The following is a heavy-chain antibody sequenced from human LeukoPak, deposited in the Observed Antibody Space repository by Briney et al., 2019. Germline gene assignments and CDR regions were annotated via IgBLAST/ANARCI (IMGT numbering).Heavy chain of an antibody. CDR2: INPNSGGT. CDR3: ARARPAKGYCSSTSCYGVWFDP. D-gene: IGHD2-2*01. V-gene: IGHV1-2*02. J-gene: IGHJ5*02. CDR1: GYTFTGYY. Sequence: ASVKVSCKASGYTFTGYYMHWVRQAPGQGLEWMGWINPNSGGTNYAQKFQGRVTMTRDTSISTAYMELSRLRSDDTAVYYCARARPAKGYCSSTSCYGVWFDPWGQGTLVTVSS.